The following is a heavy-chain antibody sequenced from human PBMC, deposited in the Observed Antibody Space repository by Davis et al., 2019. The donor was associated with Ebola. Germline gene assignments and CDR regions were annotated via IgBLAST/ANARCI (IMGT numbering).Heavy chain of an antibody. D-gene: IGHD3-3*01. J-gene: IGHJ6*04. V-gene: IGHV3-23*01. CDR3: AKSGLSFGVVKYHYGMDV. Sequence: PGGSLRLSCAASGFTFSSYTINWVRQAPGKGLEWVSAISGSGGSTYYADSVKGRFTISRDNSKKTLYLQMNSLRAEDTAVYYCAKSGLSFGVVKYHYGMDVWGKGTTVTVSS. CDR1: GFTFSSYT. CDR2: ISGSGGST.